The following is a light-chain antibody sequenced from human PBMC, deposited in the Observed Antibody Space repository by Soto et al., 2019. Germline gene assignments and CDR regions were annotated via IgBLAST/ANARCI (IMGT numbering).Light chain of an antibody. CDR1: QSISSW. J-gene: IGKJ2*01. CDR3: QQYNSYWHT. V-gene: IGKV1-5*01. Sequence: DIQMTQSPSTLSASVGDRVTITCRASQSISSWLAWYQQKPGRAPKLLIYDASSLEIGVPSRFSGSGSGTEFTLTISSLQPDDFATYYCQQYNSYWHTFGQGTKLEIK. CDR2: DAS.